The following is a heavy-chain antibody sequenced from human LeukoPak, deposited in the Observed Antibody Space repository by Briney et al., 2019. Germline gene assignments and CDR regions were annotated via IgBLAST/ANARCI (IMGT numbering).Heavy chain of an antibody. CDR3: ARRGGLSWGRSFDH. J-gene: IGHJ4*02. Sequence: KPGTSLLLSCVASGFICSNYDMNWVRPAPGKGLEWVSSISSSSSYIYSADSTKGRFTISRDNANNSLFLQMSSLRPEDTAVYYCARRGGLSWGRSFDHWGQGTLVTVSS. V-gene: IGHV3-21*01. CDR2: ISSSSSYI. D-gene: IGHD3-16*01. CDR1: GFICSNYD.